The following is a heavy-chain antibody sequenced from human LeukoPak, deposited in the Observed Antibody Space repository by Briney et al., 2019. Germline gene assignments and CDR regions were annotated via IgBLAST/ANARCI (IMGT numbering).Heavy chain of an antibody. D-gene: IGHD3-10*01. CDR2: INHSGST. J-gene: IGHJ4*02. CDR3: ARGGRSISYYYGSGSPSEFDY. V-gene: IGHV4-34*01. CDR1: GGSFSGYY. Sequence: SETLSLTCAVYGGSFSGYYWSWIRQPPGKGLEWSGEINHSGSTNYNPSLKSQVTISVDTSKNQFSLKLSSVTAAGTAVYYCARGGRSISYYYGSGSPSEFDYWGQGTLVTVSS.